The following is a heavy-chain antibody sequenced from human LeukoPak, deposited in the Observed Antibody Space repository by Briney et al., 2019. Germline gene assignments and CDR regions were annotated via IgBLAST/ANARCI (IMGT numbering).Heavy chain of an antibody. Sequence: ASVKVSCKASGYTFTSYYMHWVRQAPGQGLEWMGIINPSGGSTSYAQKFQGRVTMTRDTSTSTVYMGLSSLRSEDTAVYYCARAIGDNDAFDIWGQGTMVTVSS. V-gene: IGHV1-46*01. CDR2: INPSGGST. D-gene: IGHD4-17*01. CDR3: ARAIGDNDAFDI. CDR1: GYTFTSYY. J-gene: IGHJ3*02.